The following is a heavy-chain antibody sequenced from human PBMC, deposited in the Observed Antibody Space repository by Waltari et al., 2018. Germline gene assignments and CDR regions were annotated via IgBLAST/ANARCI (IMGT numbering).Heavy chain of an antibody. CDR3: AKDYYYDSSGGFDY. V-gene: IGHV3-9*01. D-gene: IGHD3-22*01. CDR1: GFTFDDYA. CDR2: ISWNSGSI. Sequence: EVQLVESGGGLVQPGRSLRLSCAASGFTFDDYAMYWVRHAPGKGLEWVSGISWNSGSIAYADSVKGRFTISRDNAKNSLYLQMNSLRAEDTALYYCAKDYYYDSSGGFDYWGQGTLVTVSS. J-gene: IGHJ4*02.